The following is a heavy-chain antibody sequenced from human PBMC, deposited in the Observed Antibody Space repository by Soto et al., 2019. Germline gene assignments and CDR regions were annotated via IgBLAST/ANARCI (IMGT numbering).Heavy chain of an antibody. D-gene: IGHD6-19*01. V-gene: IGHV3-21*01. Sequence: GGSLRLSCAASGFTFSSYSMNWVRQAPGKGLEWVSSISSSSSYIYYADSVKGRFTISRDNAKNSLYLQMNSLRAEDTAVYYCPRDCGSGHNDAFDIWGQGTMVTV. J-gene: IGHJ3*02. CDR1: GFTFSSYS. CDR2: ISSSSSYI. CDR3: PRDCGSGHNDAFDI.